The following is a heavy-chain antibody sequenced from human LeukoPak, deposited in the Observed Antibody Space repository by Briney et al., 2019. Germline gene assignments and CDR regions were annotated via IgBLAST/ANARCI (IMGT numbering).Heavy chain of an antibody. CDR1: GFTFADSH. CDR3: ARVANYYDSSGYEADAFDI. Sequence: GGSLRLSCAASGFTFADSHMTWIRQAPGRGLEWIAYISGRGNSIYYADSVKARFTISRDNAKSSLFLQMNSLRADDTALYYCARVANYYDSSGYEADAFDIWGQGTMVTVSS. CDR2: ISGRGNSI. V-gene: IGHV3-11*01. D-gene: IGHD3-22*01. J-gene: IGHJ3*02.